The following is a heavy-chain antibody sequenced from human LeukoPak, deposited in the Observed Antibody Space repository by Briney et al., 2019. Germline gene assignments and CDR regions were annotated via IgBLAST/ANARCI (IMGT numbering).Heavy chain of an antibody. Sequence: PGGSLRLSCAASGFTFSSYSMNWVRQAPGKGLEWVSSISSSSSYIYYADSVKGRFTISRDNAKNSLYLQMNSLRAEDTAVYYCARDGGSHSRPFDYWGQGTLVTVSS. CDR3: ARDGGSHSRPFDY. CDR2: ISSSSSYI. J-gene: IGHJ4*02. V-gene: IGHV3-21*01. D-gene: IGHD1-26*01. CDR1: GFTFSSYS.